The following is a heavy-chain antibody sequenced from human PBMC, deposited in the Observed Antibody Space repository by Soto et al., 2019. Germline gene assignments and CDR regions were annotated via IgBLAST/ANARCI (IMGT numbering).Heavy chain of an antibody. CDR3: ARASSGWSYYFDY. CDR2: IIPIFGTA. D-gene: IGHD6-19*01. V-gene: IGHV1-69*06. CDR1: GGTFSSYA. J-gene: IGHJ4*02. Sequence: EASVKVSCKASGGTFSSYAISWVRQAPGQGLEWMGGIIPIFGTANYAQKFQGRVTITADKSTSTAYMELSSLRSEDTAVYYCARASSGWSYYFDYWGQGTLVTVSS.